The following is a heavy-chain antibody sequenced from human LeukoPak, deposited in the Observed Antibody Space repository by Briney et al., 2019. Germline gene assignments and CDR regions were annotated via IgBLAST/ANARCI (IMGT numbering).Heavy chain of an antibody. CDR3: ARAAYYYGSGKA. CDR2: INPNSGGT. Sequence: ASVKVSCKASGYTFTGYYMHWVRQAPGQGLEWMGWINPNSGGTNYAQKFQGRVTMTRDTSISTAYMELSRLRSDDTAVYYCARAAYYYGSGKAWDQATLTTVSS. CDR1: GYTFTGYY. J-gene: IGHJ1*01. D-gene: IGHD3-10*01. V-gene: IGHV1-2*02.